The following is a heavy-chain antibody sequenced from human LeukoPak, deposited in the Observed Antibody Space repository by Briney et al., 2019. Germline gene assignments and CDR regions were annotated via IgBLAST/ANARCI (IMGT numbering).Heavy chain of an antibody. V-gene: IGHV1-69*06. CDR3: ARADYDILTGYYLNYFDY. CDR1: GGTFSSYA. CDR2: IIPIFGTA. Sequence: SVKVSCKASGGTFSSYAISWVRQAPGQGLEWMGGIIPIFGTANYAQKFQGRVTITADKSTSTAYMELSSLRSEDTAVYYCARADYDILTGYYLNYFDYWGQGTLVTVSS. J-gene: IGHJ4*02. D-gene: IGHD3-9*01.